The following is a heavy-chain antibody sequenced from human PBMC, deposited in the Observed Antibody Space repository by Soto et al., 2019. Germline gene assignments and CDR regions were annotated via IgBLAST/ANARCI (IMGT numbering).Heavy chain of an antibody. D-gene: IGHD4-17*01. J-gene: IGHJ5*01. V-gene: IGHV3-23*01. CDR2: ITASGGRT. CDR3: AKDTGYADYVSWFAS. Sequence: EVHLLESGGGLVQPGGSLRLSCTASGFTFNNYAMTWVRQAPGRGLEGVSGITASGGRTYYADSVKGRFTISRDNSKSMLDLHMSTQRADETAVYYCAKDTGYADYVSWFASWGQGTLVTVCS. CDR1: GFTFNNYA.